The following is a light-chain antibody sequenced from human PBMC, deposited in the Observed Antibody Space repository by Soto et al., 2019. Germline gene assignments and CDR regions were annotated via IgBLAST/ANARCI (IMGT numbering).Light chain of an antibody. J-gene: IGKJ1*01. CDR2: GAS. CDR1: QSVGSD. CDR3: QHYNNWPPWT. Sequence: EIVMTQSPATLSVSPGERATLSCRASQSVGSDLAWYQHTPGQPPRLLIYGASTRATGIPGRFSGSGSGTEFTLTISSLQSEDFAVYFCQHYNNWPPWTFGQGTKVDIK. V-gene: IGKV3-15*01.